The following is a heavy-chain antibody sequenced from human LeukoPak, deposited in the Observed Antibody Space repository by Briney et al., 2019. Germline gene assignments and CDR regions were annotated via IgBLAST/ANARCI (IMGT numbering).Heavy chain of an antibody. J-gene: IGHJ6*04. CDR2: ISGSGGSA. V-gene: IGHV3-23*01. Sequence: GGSLRLSCAASGFTFSNYVMNWVRQAPGKGLEWVSAISGSGGSAYYADSVKGRFSISRDNSKNTLDLQMNSLRAEDTAVYYCAKPRSGTGYYYGIDVWGKGTTVTVSS. CDR1: GFTFSNYV. D-gene: IGHD3-3*01. CDR3: AKPRSGTGYYYGIDV.